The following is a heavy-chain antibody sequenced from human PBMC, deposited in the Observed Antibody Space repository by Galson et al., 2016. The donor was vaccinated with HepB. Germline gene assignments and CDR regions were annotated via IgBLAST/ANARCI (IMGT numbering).Heavy chain of an antibody. CDR2: ITSSGSSI. D-gene: IGHD5-24*01. Sequence: LRLSCAASGFTLSSHSMNWVRQAPGKGLEWVSYITSSGSSIYYADSVKGRFTISRDDSQSTLHLQMNSLRVEDTAVYYCARDSMATITGLDGFDIWGQGTMVTVSS. J-gene: IGHJ3*02. CDR1: GFTLSSHS. CDR3: ARDSMATITGLDGFDI. V-gene: IGHV3-48*01.